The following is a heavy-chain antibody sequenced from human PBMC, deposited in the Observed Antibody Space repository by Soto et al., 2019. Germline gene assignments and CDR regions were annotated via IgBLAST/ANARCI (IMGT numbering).Heavy chain of an antibody. CDR3: ARGHSGWYYLGDN. CDR1: GYTVTDLA. D-gene: IGHD6-19*01. CDR2: ITPGNVKT. J-gene: IGHJ4*02. Sequence: QVHLVQSGAEVKKPGASVKVSCKASGYTVTDLAFYWVRQPPGQSLQWLGWITPGNVKTRISEKFQGRVTITWDTSATTAYMELSSLRSEDTAVYYCARGHSGWYYLGDNWGQGTLVTVSS. V-gene: IGHV1-3*01.